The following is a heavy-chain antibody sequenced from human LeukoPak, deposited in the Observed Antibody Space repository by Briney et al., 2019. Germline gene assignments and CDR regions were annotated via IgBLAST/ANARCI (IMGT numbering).Heavy chain of an antibody. CDR1: GYTFTGYY. J-gene: IGHJ4*02. Sequence: ASVKVSCKASGYTFTGYYMHWVRQAPGQGLEWMGWINLNSGGTNYAQKFQGRVTMTRDTSISTAYMELSRLRSDDTAVYYCAREGIAAAGDLDYWGQGTLVTVSS. CDR3: AREGIAAAGDLDY. D-gene: IGHD6-13*01. V-gene: IGHV1-2*02. CDR2: INLNSGGT.